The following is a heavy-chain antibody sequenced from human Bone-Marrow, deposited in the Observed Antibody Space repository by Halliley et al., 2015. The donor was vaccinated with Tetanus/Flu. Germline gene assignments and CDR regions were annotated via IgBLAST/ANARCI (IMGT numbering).Heavy chain of an antibody. J-gene: IGHJ6*02. V-gene: IGHV4-34*01. Sequence: GLVKPSETLTLTCAVYGGSFGDSGYYWNWCRQPPGKGLEWIGEIITYGNINYNQSLQSRVTISVDTSKNQFSLKLSSVSAADTAVYYCARGHRVSNGWGTFYNYGMDAWGQGTAVSVSS. D-gene: IGHD6-19*01. CDR2: IITYGNI. CDR3: ARGHRVSNGWGTFYNYGMDA. CDR1: GGSFGDSGYY.